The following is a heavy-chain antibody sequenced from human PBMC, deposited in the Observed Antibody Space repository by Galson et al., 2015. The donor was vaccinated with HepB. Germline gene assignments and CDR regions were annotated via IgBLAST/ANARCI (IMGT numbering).Heavy chain of an antibody. V-gene: IGHV3-33*08. CDR2: IWSDGTNK. J-gene: IGHJ4*02. D-gene: IGHD6-13*01. CDR1: GFKLGSDG. CDR3: ARDKLVAAAPLDN. Sequence: SLRLSCAASGFKLGSDGMSWVRQAPGTGLEWVALIWSDGTNKYYADSVKGRFTISRDNNKNPLYLQMDSLKGEDTAGYYCARDKLVAAAPLDNRGQGTLVTVSS.